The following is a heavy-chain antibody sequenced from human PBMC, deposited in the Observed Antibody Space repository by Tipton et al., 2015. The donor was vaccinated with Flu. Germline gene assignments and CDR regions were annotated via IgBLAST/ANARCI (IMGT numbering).Heavy chain of an antibody. CDR2: IYYSGST. V-gene: IGHV4-39*01. CDR3: ARRFWSGYSFGY. Sequence: LRLSCTVSGGSISSSSYYWGWIRQPPGKGLEWIGRIYYSGSTYYNPSLKSRATISVDTTKNQCSLKLSAVTAADTAVYYCARRFWSGYSFGYWGQGTLIAVSS. CDR1: GGSISSSSYY. D-gene: IGHD3-3*01. J-gene: IGHJ4*02.